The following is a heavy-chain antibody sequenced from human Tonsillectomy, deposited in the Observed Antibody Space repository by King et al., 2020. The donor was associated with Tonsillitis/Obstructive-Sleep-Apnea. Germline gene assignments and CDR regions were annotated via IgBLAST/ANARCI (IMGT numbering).Heavy chain of an antibody. V-gene: IGHV4-34*01. Sequence: HVQLQQWGAGLLKPSETLSLTCAVYNESLSGYYWSWIRQPPGTGLEWIGEINHSGSTNYNPSLKSQVTISVDTPKNQFSLKLSSVTAADTAVYYCACGVPAASGNYYYYYMDVWGKGTTVTVSS. CDR2: INHSGST. CDR3: ACGVPAASGNYYYYYMDV. D-gene: IGHD2-2*01. J-gene: IGHJ6*03. CDR1: NESLSGYY.